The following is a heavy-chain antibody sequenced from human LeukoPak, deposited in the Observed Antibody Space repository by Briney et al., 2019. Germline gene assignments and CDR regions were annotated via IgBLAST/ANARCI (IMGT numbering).Heavy chain of an antibody. CDR1: GFTFSSHA. J-gene: IGHJ4*02. CDR2: MSNDGSKK. CDR3: ARDGSVLRFLEWLFFLDY. D-gene: IGHD3-3*01. V-gene: IGHV3-30*01. Sequence: DPGGSLRLSCAASGFTFSSHAMHWVRQAPGKGLERVAIMSNDGSKKFYADSLKGRFTISRDNSKNTLYLQMNSLRSEDTAVYFCARDGSVLRFLEWLFFLDYWGQGTLVAVSS.